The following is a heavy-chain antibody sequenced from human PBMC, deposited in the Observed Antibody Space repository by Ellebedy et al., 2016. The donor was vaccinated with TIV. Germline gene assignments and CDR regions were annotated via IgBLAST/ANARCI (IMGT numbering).Heavy chain of an antibody. CDR1: GFTFGSYA. Sequence: PGGSLRLSCAASGFTFGSYAMHWVRQAPGKGLDWVAHISYEGSNKHYADSVKGRFTIARDNSKNTLYLQMNSLRVEDTAVYYCARDGRHLDDYFYNSMDVWGQGTTVTVSS. J-gene: IGHJ6*02. V-gene: IGHV3-30-3*01. D-gene: IGHD1-14*01. CDR2: ISYEGSNK. CDR3: ARDGRHLDDYFYNSMDV.